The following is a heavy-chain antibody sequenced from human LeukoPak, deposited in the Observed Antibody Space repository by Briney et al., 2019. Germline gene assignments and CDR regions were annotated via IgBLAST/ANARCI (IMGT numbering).Heavy chain of an antibody. CDR2: IYYSGST. V-gene: IGHV4-59*08. D-gene: IGHD6-13*01. CDR1: GGSISGYY. Sequence: SSETLSLTCTVSGGSISGYYWSWIRQPPGKGLEWIGYIYYSGSTNYNSSLKSRVTISVDTSENQFSLRLTSVTAADTAVYFCARQASWLPYFDLWGRGTLVTVTS. J-gene: IGHJ2*01. CDR3: ARQASWLPYFDL.